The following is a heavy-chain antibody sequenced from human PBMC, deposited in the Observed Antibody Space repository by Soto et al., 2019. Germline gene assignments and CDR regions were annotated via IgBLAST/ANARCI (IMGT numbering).Heavy chain of an antibody. V-gene: IGHV3-23*01. J-gene: IGHJ4*02. D-gene: IGHD4-17*01. Sequence: GGSLRLSCAASGFTFSSYAMSWVRQAPGKGLEWVSAISGSGGSTYYADSVKGRFTISRDNSKNTLYLQMNSLRAEDTAVYYCAKDAASTSHLYGDYVDYWGQGTLVTVSS. CDR2: ISGSGGST. CDR1: GFTFSSYA. CDR3: AKDAASTSHLYGDYVDY.